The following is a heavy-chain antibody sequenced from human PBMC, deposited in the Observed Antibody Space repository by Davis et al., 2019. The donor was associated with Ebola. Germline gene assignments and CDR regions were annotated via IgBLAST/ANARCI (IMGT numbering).Heavy chain of an antibody. CDR1: GGSFSGYY. Sequence: PSETLSLTCAVYGGSFSGYYWSWIRQPPGKGLEWIGEINHSGSTNYNPSLKSRVTISVDTSKHQFSLKLSSVTAADTAVYYCARAGYYYDSRGAFDYWGQGTLVTVSS. V-gene: IGHV4-34*01. CDR3: ARAGYYYDSRGAFDY. J-gene: IGHJ4*02. CDR2: INHSGST. D-gene: IGHD3-22*01.